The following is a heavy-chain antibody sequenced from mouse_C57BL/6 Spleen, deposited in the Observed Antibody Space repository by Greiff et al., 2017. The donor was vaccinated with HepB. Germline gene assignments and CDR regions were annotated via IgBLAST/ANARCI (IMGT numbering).Heavy chain of an antibody. CDR2: INPGSGGT. Sequence: QVQLQQSGAELVRPGTSVKVSCKASGYAFTNYLIEWVKQRPGQGLEWIGVINPGSGGTNYNEKFKGKATLTADKSSSTAYMQLSSLTSEDSAVYVCARSPPYGSDYWGQGTTLTVSS. D-gene: IGHD1-1*01. CDR1: GYAFTNYL. V-gene: IGHV1-54*01. CDR3: ARSPPYGSDY. J-gene: IGHJ2*01.